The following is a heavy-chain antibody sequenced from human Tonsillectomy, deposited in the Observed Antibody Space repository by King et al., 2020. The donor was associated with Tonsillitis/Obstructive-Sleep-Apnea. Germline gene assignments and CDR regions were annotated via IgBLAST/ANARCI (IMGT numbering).Heavy chain of an antibody. D-gene: IGHD6-13*01. Sequence: QLQESGPGLVKPSETLSLTCTVSGGSISSSSYYWGWIRQPPGKGLEWIGSIYYSGSTYYNPSLKSRVTISVDTSKNQFSLKLSSVTAADTAVYYCARPRRGEQQLVQVGWFGPWGQGTLVTVSS. V-gene: IGHV4-39*01. CDR3: ARPRRGEQQLVQVGWFGP. CDR2: IYYSGST. CDR1: GGSISSSSYY. J-gene: IGHJ5*02.